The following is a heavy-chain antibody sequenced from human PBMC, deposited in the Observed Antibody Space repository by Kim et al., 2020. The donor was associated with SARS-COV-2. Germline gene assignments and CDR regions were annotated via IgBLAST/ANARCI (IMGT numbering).Heavy chain of an antibody. V-gene: IGHV3-23*01. CDR1: GFSFGTFD. J-gene: IGHJ4*02. CDR2: RKRPDDIT. CDR3: VKGAWLDY. D-gene: IGHD5-12*01. Sequence: GGSLRLSCVASGFSFGTFDMSWVRQAPGKGLKWGSVRKRPDDITYYAESVKGRFTVSRDSARNTLYLQMTNLRADDTAVYYGVKGAWLDYWGPGTMVAVSS.